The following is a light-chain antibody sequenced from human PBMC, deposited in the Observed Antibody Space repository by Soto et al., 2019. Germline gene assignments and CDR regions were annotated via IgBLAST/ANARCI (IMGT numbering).Light chain of an antibody. Sequence: DIQMTQSPSSLSASLGDRVTITCRASQSINNYLNWYQQEEGKAPKLLIYAATSLQSGVPSRFSGSGAGTELTLTISSLQPGDVATYYCQQSYNSPYTFGLGTKLEIK. CDR2: AAT. CDR1: QSINNY. CDR3: QQSYNSPYT. J-gene: IGKJ2*01. V-gene: IGKV1-39*01.